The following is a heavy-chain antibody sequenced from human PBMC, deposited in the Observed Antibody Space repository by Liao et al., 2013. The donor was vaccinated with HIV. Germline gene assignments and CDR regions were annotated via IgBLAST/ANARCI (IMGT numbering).Heavy chain of an antibody. Sequence: QLQLQESGPGLVKPSETLSLSCTVSGGSIRSSSYYWGWIRQPPGKGLEWIGSMYYSGSTNYNPSLQSRVTISADTSKNQFSLKLNSVTAADTAVYYCARVVGYCSGGSCSSYYFDYWGQGTLVTVSS. CDR1: GGSIRSSSYY. D-gene: IGHD2-15*01. CDR2: MYYSGST. V-gene: IGHV4-39*07. CDR3: ARVVGYCSGGSCSSYYFDY. J-gene: IGHJ4*02.